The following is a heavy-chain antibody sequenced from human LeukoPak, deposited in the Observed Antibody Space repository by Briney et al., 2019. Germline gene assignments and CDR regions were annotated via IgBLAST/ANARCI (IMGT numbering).Heavy chain of an antibody. CDR1: GGSFSGYY. CDR2: INHSGST. D-gene: IGHD3-16*01. CDR3: ASSKFWGITNWFDP. V-gene: IGHV4-34*01. J-gene: IGHJ5*02. Sequence: PSETLSLTCAVYGGSFSGYYWSWIRQPPGKGLEWIGEINHSGSTNYNPSLKSRVTISVDTSKNQSSLKLSSVTAADTAVYYCASSKFWGITNWFDPWGQGTLVTVSS.